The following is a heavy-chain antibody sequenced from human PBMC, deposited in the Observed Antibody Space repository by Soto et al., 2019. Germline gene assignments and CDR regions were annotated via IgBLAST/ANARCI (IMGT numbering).Heavy chain of an antibody. J-gene: IGHJ4*02. Sequence: QVQLQESGPGLVKPSDTLSLTCAVSGYSISSSNWWGWIRQPPGKGLEWIGYIYYSGTTYYNPSLKSRVTXSXXTSQNQFPLNLPSVTAVDPAVYYCARREIQGPIHYWGQGALVTVSS. V-gene: IGHV4-28*01. CDR2: IYYSGTT. CDR3: ARREIQGPIHY. D-gene: IGHD2-21*01. CDR1: GYSISSSNW.